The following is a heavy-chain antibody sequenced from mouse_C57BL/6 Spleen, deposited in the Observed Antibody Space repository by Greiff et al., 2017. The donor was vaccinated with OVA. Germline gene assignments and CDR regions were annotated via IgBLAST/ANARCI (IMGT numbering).Heavy chain of an antibody. CDR1: GFTFSDYY. CDR2: LSNGGGST. V-gene: IGHV5-12*01. J-gene: IGHJ3*01. D-gene: IGHD2-1*01. CDR3: ARIDGNSWFAY. Sequence: EVKLVESGGGLVQPGGSLKLSCAASGFTFSDYYMYWVRQTPEKRLEWVAYLSNGGGSTYHPDTVKGRFTISRDNAKNTLYLQMSRLKSEDTAMYYCARIDGNSWFAYWGQGTLVTVSA.